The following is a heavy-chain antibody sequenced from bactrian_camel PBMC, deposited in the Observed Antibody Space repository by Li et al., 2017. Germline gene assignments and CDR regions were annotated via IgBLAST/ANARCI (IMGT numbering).Heavy chain of an antibody. CDR1: ANIDNYYC. CDR2: IDVDGST. D-gene: IGHD1*01. J-gene: IGHJ4*01. Sequence: QVQLVESGGGSVQAGGSLRLSCAASANIDNYYCLGWFRQAPGKEREGVALIDVDGSTTYSESVKGRFAISQDNAKNTLYLQMNNLKLEDTARYFCAADSMSCRGRVLTLGGADFAHWGQGTQVTVS. V-gene: IGHV3S53*01. CDR3: AADSMSCRGRVLTLGGADFAH.